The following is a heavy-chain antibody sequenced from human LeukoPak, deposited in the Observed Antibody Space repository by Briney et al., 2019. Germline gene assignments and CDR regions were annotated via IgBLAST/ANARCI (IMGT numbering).Heavy chain of an antibody. CDR3: VRRYCTNGVCYQAVDY. J-gene: IGHJ4*02. Sequence: ASVKVSCKASGYTFTSYGISWVRQAPGQGLEWMGWISAYNGNTNYAQKLQGRVTMTTDTSTSTAYMELRSLRSDDTAVYYCVRRYCTNGVCYQAVDYWGQGTLVTVSS. D-gene: IGHD2-8*01. CDR1: GYTFTSYG. V-gene: IGHV1-18*04. CDR2: ISAYNGNT.